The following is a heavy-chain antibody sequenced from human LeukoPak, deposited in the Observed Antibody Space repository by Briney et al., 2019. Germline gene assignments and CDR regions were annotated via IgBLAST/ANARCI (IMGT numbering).Heavy chain of an antibody. Sequence: PSETLSLACTVSGGSISSYYWSWIRQPPGKGLEWIGYIYYSGSTNYNPSLKSRVTISVDTSKNQFSLKLSSVTAADTAVYYCARAITMVRGANLNWFDPWGQGTLATVSS. CDR2: IYYSGST. V-gene: IGHV4-59*08. D-gene: IGHD3-10*01. CDR3: ARAITMVRGANLNWFDP. CDR1: GGSISSYY. J-gene: IGHJ5*02.